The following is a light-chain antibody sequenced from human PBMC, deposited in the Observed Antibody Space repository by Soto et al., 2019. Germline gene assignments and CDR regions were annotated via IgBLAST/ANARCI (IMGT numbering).Light chain of an antibody. CDR1: QSVSSN. V-gene: IGKV3-15*01. J-gene: IGKJ1*01. CDR2: GAS. CDR3: QQYGPT. Sequence: EIVVTQSTATLSVSPGERASLSCRASQSVSSNLAWYQQKPGQAPRLLINGASTRATGIPARFSGSGSGTDFTLTISRLEPEDFAVYYCQQYGPTFGQGTIVDIK.